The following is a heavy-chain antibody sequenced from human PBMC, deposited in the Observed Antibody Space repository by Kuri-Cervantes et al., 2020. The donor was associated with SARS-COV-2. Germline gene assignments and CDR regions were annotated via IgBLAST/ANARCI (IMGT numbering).Heavy chain of an antibody. J-gene: IGHJ6*02. V-gene: IGHV4-4*07. CDR3: ARGLAAAEGDYYYYYGMDV. D-gene: IGHD6-13*01. Sequence: SETLSLTCTVSGGSISSYYWSWIRQPAGKGLEWIGRIYTSGSTNYNPSLKSRVTISVDTSKNQFSLKLSSVTAADTAVYYCARGLAAAEGDYYYYYGMDVWGQGTTVTVSS. CDR1: GGSISSYY. CDR2: IYTSGST.